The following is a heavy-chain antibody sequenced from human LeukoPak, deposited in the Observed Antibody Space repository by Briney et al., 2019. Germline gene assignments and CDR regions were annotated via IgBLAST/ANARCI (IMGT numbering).Heavy chain of an antibody. J-gene: IGHJ5*02. Sequence: SETLSLTCTVSAGSISSYYWNWIRQPPGKGLEWIAYVYSSEGTNFNPSLKSRVSVSLDTSKRQFSLKLRSVTAADTAVSFCARHRAAKGQYNWFDPWGQGTLVTVSS. V-gene: IGHV4-59*08. CDR1: AGSISSYY. CDR2: VYSSEGT. D-gene: IGHD6-25*01. CDR3: ARHRAAKGQYNWFDP.